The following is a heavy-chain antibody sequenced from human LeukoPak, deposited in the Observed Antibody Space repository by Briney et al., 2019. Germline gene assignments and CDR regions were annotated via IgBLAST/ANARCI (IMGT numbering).Heavy chain of an antibody. Sequence: SETLSLTCTVSGYSISSGYYWGWIRQPPGKGLEWIGSIYHSGSTYYNPSLKSRVTISVDTSKNQFSLKLSSVTAADTAVYYCATVAAAGTSGGGWFDPWGQGTLVTVSS. J-gene: IGHJ5*02. CDR2: IYHSGST. CDR3: ATVAAAGTSGGGWFDP. V-gene: IGHV4-38-2*02. CDR1: GYSISSGYY. D-gene: IGHD6-13*01.